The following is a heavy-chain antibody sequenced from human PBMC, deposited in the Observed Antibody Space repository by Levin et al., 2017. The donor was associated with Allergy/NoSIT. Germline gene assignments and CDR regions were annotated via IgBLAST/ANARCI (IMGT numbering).Heavy chain of an antibody. J-gene: IGHJ3*02. V-gene: IGHV3-23*01. Sequence: PGGSLRLSCAASGFTFSSYAMSWVRQAPGKGLEWVSAISGSGGSTYYADSVKGRFTISRDNSKNTLYLQMNSLRAEDTAVYYCAKDPPEGWVPNDAFDIWGQGTMVTVSS. CDR3: AKDPPEGWVPNDAFDI. CDR2: ISGSGGST. D-gene: IGHD3-16*01. CDR1: GFTFSSYA.